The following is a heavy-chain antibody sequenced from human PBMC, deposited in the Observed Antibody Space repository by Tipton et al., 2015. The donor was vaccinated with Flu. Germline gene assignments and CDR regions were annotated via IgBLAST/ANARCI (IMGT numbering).Heavy chain of an antibody. V-gene: IGHV5-51*03. Sequence: QLVQSGAELKKPGESLKISCEGSGYMFSHYWIGWVRQMPGKGLEWMGIIYPGDSDTTYSPSFEGQVTISADTSVGASIGTSSLQWSSLKASDTAIYYCVVLEGYYSDSSDYTFDYWGQGTLVTVSS. CDR1: GYMFSHYW. CDR3: VVLEGYYSDSSDYTFDY. CDR2: IYPGDSDT. J-gene: IGHJ4*02. D-gene: IGHD3-22*01.